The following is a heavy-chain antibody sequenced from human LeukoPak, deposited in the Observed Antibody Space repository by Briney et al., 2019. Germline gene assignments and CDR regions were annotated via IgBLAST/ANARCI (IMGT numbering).Heavy chain of an antibody. J-gene: IGHJ6*03. CDR1: GGSISSSNW. Sequence: SGTLSLTCAVSGGSISSSNWWSWVRQPPGKGLEWIGEIYHSGSTNYNPSLKSRVTISVDTSKNQFSLKLSSVTAADTAVYYCARFTPPRGSGSYGRYHYYMDAWGKGTTVTISS. CDR2: IYHSGST. CDR3: ARFTPPRGSGSYGRYHYYMDA. V-gene: IGHV4-4*02. D-gene: IGHD3-10*01.